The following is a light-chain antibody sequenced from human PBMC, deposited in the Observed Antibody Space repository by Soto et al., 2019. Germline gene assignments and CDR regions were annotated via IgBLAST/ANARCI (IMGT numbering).Light chain of an antibody. CDR2: TGS. V-gene: IGKV1-12*01. CDR1: EGIKNW. J-gene: IGKJ5*01. CDR3: QQSYSTPRIT. Sequence: DIQMTQSPSYASASVGDRVTITCRASEGIKNWLAWYQQKPGKAPNLLIYTGSSLQSGVPSRFSGSGSGTDFTLTISSLQPEDFATYYCQQSYSTPRITFGQGTRLEIK.